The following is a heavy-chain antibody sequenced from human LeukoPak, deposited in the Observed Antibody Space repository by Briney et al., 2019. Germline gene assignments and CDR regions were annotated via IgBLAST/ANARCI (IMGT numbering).Heavy chain of an antibody. D-gene: IGHD3-22*01. J-gene: IGHJ6*02. CDR3: ARVGDSSGYYGYYYYYYGMDV. V-gene: IGHV3-74*01. CDR1: GFTFSSYW. CDR2: INSDGSST. Sequence: GGSLRLSCAASGFTFSSYWMHWVRQAPGKGLVWVSRINSDGSSTNYADSVKGRFTISRDNAKNTLYLQMNSLRAEDAAVYYCARVGDSSGYYGYYYYYYGMDVWGQGTTVTVSS.